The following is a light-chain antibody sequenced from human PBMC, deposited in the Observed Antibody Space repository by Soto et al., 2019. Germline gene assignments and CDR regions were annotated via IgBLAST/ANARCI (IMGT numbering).Light chain of an antibody. Sequence: DIQMTQSPSSLSASVGDRVTITCRASQTVKYLNWYQQIPGKAPKFLISTASILQSGVPSRFSGSGSWTEFSLTINTLQREDFATYYCQQSDRAPLTFGGGTKVEVK. V-gene: IGKV1-39*01. CDR1: QTVKY. CDR2: TAS. CDR3: QQSDRAPLT. J-gene: IGKJ4*01.